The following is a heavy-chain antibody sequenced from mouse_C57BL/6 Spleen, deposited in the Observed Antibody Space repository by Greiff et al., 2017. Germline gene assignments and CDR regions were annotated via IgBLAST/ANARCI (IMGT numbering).Heavy chain of an antibody. CDR2: IRPNSGST. Sequence: QVQLQQPGAELVKPGASVKLSCTASGYTFTSYWMHWVKQRPGQGLEWIGMIRPNSGSTNYNEKLKSKATLTVDKSSSTSYMQLSSLTSEDSAVYYCSRITTGVARGAMDYWGQGTSVTVSS. D-gene: IGHD1-1*01. J-gene: IGHJ4*01. V-gene: IGHV1-64*01. CDR3: SRITTGVARGAMDY. CDR1: GYTFTSYW.